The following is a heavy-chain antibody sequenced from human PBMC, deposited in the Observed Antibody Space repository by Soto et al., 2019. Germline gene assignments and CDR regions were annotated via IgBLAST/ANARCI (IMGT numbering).Heavy chain of an antibody. CDR2: IYYSGST. D-gene: IGHD3-22*01. CDR1: GGSISSSSND. Sequence: SETLSLTCTVSGGSISSSSNDWGWIRQPPGKGLEWIGSIYYSGSTYYNPSLKSRVTISVDTSKNQFSLKLSSVTAADTAVYYCARQRYYDSSGYYSDYWGQGTLVTVSS. J-gene: IGHJ4*02. CDR3: ARQRYYDSSGYYSDY. V-gene: IGHV4-39*01.